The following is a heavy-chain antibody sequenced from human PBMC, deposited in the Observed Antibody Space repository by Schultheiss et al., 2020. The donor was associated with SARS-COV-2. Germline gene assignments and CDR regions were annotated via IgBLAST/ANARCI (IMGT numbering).Heavy chain of an antibody. V-gene: IGHV3-23*01. CDR2: ISGSGGST. CDR3: AKDSRAASYYYYYGMDV. D-gene: IGHD6-13*01. CDR1: GFTFSSYA. J-gene: IGHJ6*02. Sequence: GGSLRLSCAASGFTFSSYAMSWVRQAPGKGLEWVSAISGSGGSTYYADSVKGRFTISRDNSKNTLYLQMNSLRAEDTAVYYCAKDSRAASYYYYYGMDVWGQGTTVTVSS.